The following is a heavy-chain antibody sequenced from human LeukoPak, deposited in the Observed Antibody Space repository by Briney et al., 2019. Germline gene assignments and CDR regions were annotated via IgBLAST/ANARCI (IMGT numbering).Heavy chain of an antibody. CDR3: ARGPGGSSSSDFDY. Sequence: GASVKVSCKASGGTFSSYAISWVRQAPGQGLEWMGRIIPILGIANYAQKFQGRVTITADKSTSTAYMELSSLRSEDTAVYYCARGPGGSSSSDFDYWGQGTLVTVSS. CDR1: GGTFSSYA. CDR2: IIPILGIA. V-gene: IGHV1-69*04. D-gene: IGHD6-6*01. J-gene: IGHJ4*02.